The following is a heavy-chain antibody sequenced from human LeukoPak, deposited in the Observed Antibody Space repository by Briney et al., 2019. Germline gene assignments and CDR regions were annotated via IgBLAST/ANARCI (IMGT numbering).Heavy chain of an antibody. J-gene: IGHJ1*01. CDR2: NSGSGDHT. CDR3: AKAGGPYYDSSGYPRD. Sequence: PGGSLRLSCAASGFPFSNYAMRWVREAPGKGLKWVSDNSGSGDHTYYAHSVKGRFTISRDNSKNTLYLQINSLRAEDTAVYYCAKAGGPYYDSSGYPRDWGQGTLVTVSS. CDR1: GFPFSNYA. D-gene: IGHD3-22*01. V-gene: IGHV3-23*01.